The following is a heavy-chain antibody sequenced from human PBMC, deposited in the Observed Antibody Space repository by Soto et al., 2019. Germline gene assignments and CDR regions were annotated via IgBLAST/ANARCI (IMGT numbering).Heavy chain of an antibody. D-gene: IGHD3-22*01. CDR1: GGSVSGNN. J-gene: IGHJ4*02. CDR3: ARGSVDTLDSSGVYDY. V-gene: IGHV4-34*01. Sequence: PSQPLLLTRPVAGGSVSGNNYSLIRLPQGNGLEWMEEINHSGGNSYNPSLKSRVTISVDTSKSQFSLKLTSVTAADSAVYYCARGSVDTLDSSGVYDYWGQGSPVTVS. CDR2: INHSGGN.